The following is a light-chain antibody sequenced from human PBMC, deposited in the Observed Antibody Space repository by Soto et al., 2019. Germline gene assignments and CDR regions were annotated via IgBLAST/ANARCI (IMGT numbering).Light chain of an antibody. Sequence: EMVVSQSPAILSVSTGESATLPCRASQSVSNNYLAWYQQKPGQAPRLLIYGASNRATGIPDRFSGSGSGTDFTLTISRLEPEDFVVYYCQQYGRSGTFGQGTMVDIK. CDR1: QSVSNNY. V-gene: IGKV3-20*01. CDR2: GAS. CDR3: QQYGRSGT. J-gene: IGKJ1*01.